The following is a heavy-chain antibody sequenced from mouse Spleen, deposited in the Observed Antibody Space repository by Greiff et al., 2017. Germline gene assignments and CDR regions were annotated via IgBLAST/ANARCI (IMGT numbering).Heavy chain of an antibody. CDR3: ARNWAMPYYFDY. V-gene: IGHV2-4-1*01. CDR2: IWSDGST. Sequence: QVQLQQSGPGLVQPSQSLSITCTVSGFSLTNYAVHWVRQSPGKGLEWLGVIWSDGSTDYNAAFISRLSISKDNSKGQVFFKMNSLQADDTAIYYCARNWAMPYYFDYWGQGTTLTVSS. CDR1: GFSLTNYA. J-gene: IGHJ2*01. D-gene: IGHD3-1*01.